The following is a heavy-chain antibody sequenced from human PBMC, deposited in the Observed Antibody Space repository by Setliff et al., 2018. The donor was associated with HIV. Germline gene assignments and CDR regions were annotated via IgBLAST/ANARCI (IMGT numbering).Heavy chain of an antibody. J-gene: IGHJ4*02. Sequence: SETLSLTCAVYGGSFSGYWSWIRQSPGKGLEWLGEINHSGNTHYDPSLKSRLTISIDTSKEQFSLKLTSVTAADAAISYCVASSSWSCRLNYWGQGTLVTVSS. CDR3: VASSSWSCRLNY. V-gene: IGHV4-34*01. D-gene: IGHD2-2*01. CDR1: GGSFSGY. CDR2: INHSGNT.